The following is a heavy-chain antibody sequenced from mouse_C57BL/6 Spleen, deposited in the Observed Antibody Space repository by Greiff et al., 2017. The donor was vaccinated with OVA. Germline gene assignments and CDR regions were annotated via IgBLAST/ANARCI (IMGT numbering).Heavy chain of an antibody. D-gene: IGHD4-1*01. CDR1: GYTFTNYC. J-gene: IGHJ2*01. CDR3: ARSANWDRGYFDY. Sequence: VQLQQSGAELVRPGSSVKMSCKTSGYTFTNYCINWVNPRPGQGLEWIGCIYIGNGYTEYNEKFKGKATLTSDTSSSTAYMQLSSLTSEDSAIYFCARSANWDRGYFDYWGQGTTLTVSS. CDR2: IYIGNGYT. V-gene: IGHV1-58*01.